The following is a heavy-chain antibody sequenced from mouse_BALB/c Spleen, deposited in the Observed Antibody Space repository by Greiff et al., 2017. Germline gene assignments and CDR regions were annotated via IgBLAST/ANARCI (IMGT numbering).Heavy chain of an antibody. Sequence: EVKLMESGGDLVKPGGSLKLSCAASGFTFSSYGMSWVRQTPDKRLEWVATISSGGSYTYYPDSVKGRFTISRDNAKNTLYLQMSSLKSEDTAMYYCARLYYGYFDYWGQGTTLTVSS. CDR1: GFTFSSYG. J-gene: IGHJ2*01. CDR3: ARLYYGYFDY. D-gene: IGHD1-1*02. V-gene: IGHV5-6*01. CDR2: ISSGGSYT.